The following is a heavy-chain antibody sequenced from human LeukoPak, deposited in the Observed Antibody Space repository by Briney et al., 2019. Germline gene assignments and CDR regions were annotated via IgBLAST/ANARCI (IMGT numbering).Heavy chain of an antibody. Sequence: GGSLRLSCAASGFTFSSYAMSWVRQAPGKGLEWVSAISGNGGSTYYADSVKGRFTISRDNSKSTLYLQMNSLRVEDTAVYYCARFTMASLYYGMDVWGQGTTATLSS. V-gene: IGHV3-23*01. D-gene: IGHD3-10*01. CDR2: ISGNGGST. J-gene: IGHJ6*02. CDR1: GFTFSSYA. CDR3: ARFTMASLYYGMDV.